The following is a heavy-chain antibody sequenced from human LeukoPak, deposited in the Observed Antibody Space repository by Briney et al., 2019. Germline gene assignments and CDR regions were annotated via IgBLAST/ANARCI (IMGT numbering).Heavy chain of an antibody. D-gene: IGHD2-2*01. J-gene: IGHJ5*02. Sequence: GASVKVSCKASGYTFTSYGISWVRQAPGQGLEWMGWISAYNGNTNYAQKLQGRVTMTTDTSTSTAYMELRSLRSDDTAVYYCARDRAGNIVVVPSATSNWFDPWGQGTLVTVSS. CDR2: ISAYNGNT. CDR3: ARDRAGNIVVVPSATSNWFDP. CDR1: GYTFTSYG. V-gene: IGHV1-18*01.